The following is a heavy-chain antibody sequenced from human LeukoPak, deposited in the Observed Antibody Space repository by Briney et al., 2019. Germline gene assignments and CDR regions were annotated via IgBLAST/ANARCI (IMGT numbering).Heavy chain of an antibody. CDR3: ARAGGYGDYDVY. CDR1: GFTFSSNY. J-gene: IGHJ4*02. Sequence: GGSLRLSCAASGFTFSSNYMSWARQAPGKGLEWVSVIYSGGSTYYSDSVKGRFTTSRDNSKNTLYLQMNSLRAEDTAVYYCARAGGYGDYDVYWGQGTLVTVSS. V-gene: IGHV3-66*01. CDR2: IYSGGST. D-gene: IGHD4-17*01.